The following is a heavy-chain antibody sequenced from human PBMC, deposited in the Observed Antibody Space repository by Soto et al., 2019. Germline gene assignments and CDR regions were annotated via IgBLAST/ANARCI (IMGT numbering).Heavy chain of an antibody. D-gene: IGHD2-8*01. Sequence: ASVKVSCKASGYTFTRYGISWVRQAPGQGLQWMGWISGYNGDANYAQRFQGRVSMTIDTSTTTAYMELRTLTSDDTAVYYCAKNGQPPYYYYGLDVWGQGTXVTVSS. CDR3: AKNGQPPYYYYGLDV. J-gene: IGHJ6*02. CDR2: ISGYNGDA. V-gene: IGHV1-18*01. CDR1: GYTFTRYG.